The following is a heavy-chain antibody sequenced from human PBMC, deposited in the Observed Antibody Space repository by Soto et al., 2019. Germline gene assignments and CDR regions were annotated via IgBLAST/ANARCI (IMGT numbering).Heavy chain of an antibody. J-gene: IGHJ6*02. V-gene: IGHV3-73*01. Sequence: GGSLRLSCTASGFSFSASTVHWVRQASGKGLEWVGRIRSKANNYAPAYGASVKGRFTISRDDSKNTAYLQMNSLKTEGTAVYYCATLNCSSSSCYIFYYGMDVWGQGTTVTVSS. CDR1: GFSFSAST. CDR2: IRSKANNYAP. CDR3: ATLNCSSSSCYIFYYGMDV. D-gene: IGHD2-2*01.